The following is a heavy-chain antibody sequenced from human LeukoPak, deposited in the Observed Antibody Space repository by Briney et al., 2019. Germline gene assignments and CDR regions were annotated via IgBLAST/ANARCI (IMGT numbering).Heavy chain of an antibody. D-gene: IGHD6-6*01. Sequence: GESLKISCKASGYSFTSYWIGWVRQLPGKDLEWMGVIYPDDSDTRYSPSFQGHVTISADRSISTAYLQWSSLKASDTAMYYCARGSGEYSSSPFDPWGQGTLVTVSS. CDR3: ARGSGEYSSSPFDP. CDR2: IYPDDSDT. V-gene: IGHV5-51*01. CDR1: GYSFTSYW. J-gene: IGHJ5*02.